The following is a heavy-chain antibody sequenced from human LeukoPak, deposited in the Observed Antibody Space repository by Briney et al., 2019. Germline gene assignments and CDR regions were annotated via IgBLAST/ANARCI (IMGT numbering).Heavy chain of an antibody. CDR3: ATDSAAVAAYNAFDI. CDR2: FDPEDGET. D-gene: IGHD6-19*01. J-gene: IGHJ3*02. CDR1: GYTLSELS. Sequence: ASVKVSCKVSGYTLSELSMHWVRQAPGKGLEWMGGFDPEDGETIYAQKFQGRVTMTEDTSTDTAYMELSSLRSEDTAVYYCATDSAAVAAYNAFDIWGQGTMVTVSS. V-gene: IGHV1-24*01.